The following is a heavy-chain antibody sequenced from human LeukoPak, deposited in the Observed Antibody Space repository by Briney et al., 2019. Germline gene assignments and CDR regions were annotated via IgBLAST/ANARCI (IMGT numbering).Heavy chain of an antibody. J-gene: IGHJ6*02. CDR2: TSYDGSYK. V-gene: IGHV3-30*18. D-gene: IGHD2-15*01. Sequence: GGSLRLSCAASGFTLSNYGMHWVRQAPGKGLEWVAVTSYDGSYKHYADSVKGRFTISRDNSKSTLYLQMNSLRAEDTAVYYCAKPYCSGGSCYYYYGMDVWGQGTTVTVSS. CDR1: GFTLSNYG. CDR3: AKPYCSGGSCYYYYGMDV.